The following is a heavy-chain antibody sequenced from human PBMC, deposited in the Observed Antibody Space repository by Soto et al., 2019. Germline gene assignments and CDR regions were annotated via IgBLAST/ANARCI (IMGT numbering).Heavy chain of an antibody. J-gene: IGHJ6*02. V-gene: IGHV3-33*01. D-gene: IGHD3-3*01. CDR1: GFTFSSYG. Sequence: PGGSLRLSCAASGFTFSSYGMHWVRQAPGKGLEWVAVIWYDGSNKYYADSVKGRFTISRDNSKNTLYLQMNSLRAEDTAVYYCARDATNIGFLGYYYYGMDVWGQETTVTVSS. CDR3: ARDATNIGFLGYYYYGMDV. CDR2: IWYDGSNK.